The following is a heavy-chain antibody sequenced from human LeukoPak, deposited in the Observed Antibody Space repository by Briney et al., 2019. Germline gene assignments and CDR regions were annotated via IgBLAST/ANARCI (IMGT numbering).Heavy chain of an antibody. CDR1: GFTFSNYA. CDR2: LSIGGVNT. V-gene: IGHV3-23*01. CDR3: AKCSSGWSLGDFDS. Sequence: GGSLRLSCAVSGFTFSNYAMSWVRQAPGKGLEWVSALSIGGVNTYYADSVKGRFTISRDNSKNTLYLQMNSLRAEDTAVYYCAKCSSGWSLGDFDSWGLGTPVTVSS. D-gene: IGHD6-19*01. J-gene: IGHJ4*02.